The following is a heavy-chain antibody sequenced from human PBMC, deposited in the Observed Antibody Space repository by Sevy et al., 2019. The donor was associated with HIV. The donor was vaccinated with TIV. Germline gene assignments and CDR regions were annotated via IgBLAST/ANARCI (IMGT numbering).Heavy chain of an antibody. V-gene: IGHV3-48*03. D-gene: IGHD3-22*01. J-gene: IGHJ3*02. Sequence: GGSLRLSCAASGFTFSSYEINWVRQAPGKGLEWVSYISSSGSTIYYADSVKGRFTISRDNAKNSLYLQMNSLGAEDTAVYYCASFQVNYDSSEGDAFDIWGQGTMVTVSS. CDR3: ASFQVNYDSSEGDAFDI. CDR2: ISSSGSTI. CDR1: GFTFSSYE.